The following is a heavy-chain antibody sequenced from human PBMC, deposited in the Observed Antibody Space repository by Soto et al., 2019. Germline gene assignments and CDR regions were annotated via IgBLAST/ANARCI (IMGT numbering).Heavy chain of an antibody. V-gene: IGHV3-23*01. D-gene: IGHD3-10*01. CDR2: ISGSGGST. J-gene: IGHJ6*02. CDR1: GFTFSSYA. Sequence: GGSLRLSCAASGFTFSSYAMSWVRQAPGKGLEWVSAISGSGGSTYYADSVKGRFTISRDNSKNTLYLQMNSLRAEDTAVYYCAKKIPRSGSYYPDYYCYGMDVWGQGTTVTVSS. CDR3: AKKIPRSGSYYPDYYCYGMDV.